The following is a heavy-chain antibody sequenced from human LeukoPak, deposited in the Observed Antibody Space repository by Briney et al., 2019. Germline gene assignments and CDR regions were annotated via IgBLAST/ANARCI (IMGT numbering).Heavy chain of an antibody. CDR1: GGSFSGYY. D-gene: IGHD6-6*01. Sequence: PSETLSLTCALYGGSFSGYYWTWIRQPPGKGLEWIGYIYYSGSTNHNPSLKSRVTISVDTSKNQFSLKLSSVTAADTAVYYCARAGQFIAARPITFDYWGQGTLVTVSS. CDR3: ARAGQFIAARPITFDY. CDR2: IYYSGST. V-gene: IGHV4-59*01. J-gene: IGHJ4*02.